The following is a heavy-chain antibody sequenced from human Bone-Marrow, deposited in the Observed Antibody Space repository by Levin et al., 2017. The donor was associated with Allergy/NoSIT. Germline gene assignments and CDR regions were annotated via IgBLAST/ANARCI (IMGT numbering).Heavy chain of an antibody. CDR3: ASSDLSVSYGLPDY. V-gene: IGHV4-30-4*01. D-gene: IGHD1-26*01. CDR2: IYYTGST. CDR1: GGSISSGNYY. Sequence: SSETLSLTCSVSGGSISSGNYYWSWIRQPPGKGLEWIGYIYYTGSTYYNPSLKSRVSISVDTSKNQFSLQLNSVTAADTAVYYCASSDLSVSYGLPDYWGQGTLVTVSS. J-gene: IGHJ4*02.